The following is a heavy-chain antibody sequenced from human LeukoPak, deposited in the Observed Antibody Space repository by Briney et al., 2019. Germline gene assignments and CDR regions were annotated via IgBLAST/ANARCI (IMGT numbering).Heavy chain of an antibody. V-gene: IGHV3-53*01. Sequence: GGALRLSFPATRLTDSSKYMNWLRQPAGRGVAGVSVIYSGGSTYYADSVKGRFTISRDNSQNTLYLQIKSLRDEDRARYYCARLGSYYDMDVWGQGTTVTVSS. J-gene: IGHJ6*02. CDR1: RLTDSSKY. CDR2: IYSGGST. CDR3: ARLGSYYDMDV. D-gene: IGHD3-10*01.